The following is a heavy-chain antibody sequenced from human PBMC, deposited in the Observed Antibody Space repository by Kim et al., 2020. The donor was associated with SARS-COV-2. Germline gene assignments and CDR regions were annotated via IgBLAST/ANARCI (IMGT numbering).Heavy chain of an antibody. CDR1: GFTFSSYA. CDR2: IWYDGSNK. V-gene: IGHV3-33*06. CDR3: AKDQGSDGWLLLNYYYYGMDV. Sequence: GGSLRLSCAASGFTFSSYAMHWVRQAPGKGLEWVAVIWYDGSNKYYADSVKGRFTISRDNSKNTLYLQMNSLRAEDTAVYYCAKDQGSDGWLLLNYYYYGMDVWGQGTTVTVSS. D-gene: IGHD3-22*01. J-gene: IGHJ6*02.